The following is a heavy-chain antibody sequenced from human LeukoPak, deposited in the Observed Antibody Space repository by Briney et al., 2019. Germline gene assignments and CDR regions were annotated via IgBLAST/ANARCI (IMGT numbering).Heavy chain of an antibody. CDR1: GFTFSSYR. V-gene: IGHV3-7*04. CDR3: ARDYSGWYYY. CDR2: IKQDGSEK. D-gene: IGHD6-19*01. J-gene: IGHJ4*02. Sequence: PGGSLRLSCAVSGFTFSSYRMSWVRQAPGKRLEWVANIKQDGSEKYYLDSVKGRFTISRDNTKNSLYLQMNSLRAEDTAVYYCARDYSGWYYYWGQGTLVTVSS.